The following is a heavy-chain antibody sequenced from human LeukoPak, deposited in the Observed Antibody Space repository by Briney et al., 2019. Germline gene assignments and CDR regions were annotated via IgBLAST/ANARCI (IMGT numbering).Heavy chain of an antibody. J-gene: IGHJ4*02. CDR2: IYTSGST. Sequence: PSETLSLTCAVYGGSFSAYYWTWIRQFPGKGLEWIGRIYTSGSTNYNPSLKSRVTMSVDTSKNQFSLKLSSVTAADTAVYYCARDIEYYDSSGFPTYYFDYWGQGTLVTVSS. V-gene: IGHV4-4*07. CDR3: ARDIEYYDSSGFPTYYFDY. D-gene: IGHD3-22*01. CDR1: GGSFSAYY.